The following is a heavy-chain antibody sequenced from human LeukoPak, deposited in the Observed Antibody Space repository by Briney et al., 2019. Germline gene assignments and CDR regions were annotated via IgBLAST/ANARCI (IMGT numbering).Heavy chain of an antibody. CDR3: ARGNSGYEVDY. CDR1: GGSISSYY. CDR2: IYYSGST. Sequence: SETLSLTCTVSGGSISSYYWSWIRQPPGKGLEWNGYIYYSGSTNYNPSLKSRVTISVDTSKNQFSLKLSSVTAADTAVYYCARGNSGYEVDYWGQGTLVTVSS. D-gene: IGHD5-12*01. J-gene: IGHJ4*02. V-gene: IGHV4-59*01.